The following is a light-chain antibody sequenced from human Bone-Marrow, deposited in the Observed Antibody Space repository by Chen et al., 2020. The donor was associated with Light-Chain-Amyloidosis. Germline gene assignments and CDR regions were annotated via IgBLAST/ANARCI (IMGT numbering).Light chain of an antibody. CDR1: KAIGNF. V-gene: IGKV1-27*01. CDR3: QTYNTAPHLT. CDR2: AAS. J-gene: IGKJ4*01. Sequence: DIQMTQSPSSLSVSVGDRVTLTCRASKAIGNFLAWYQQRPGKVPEILIYAASTLQPGVPSRFSGSGYGTLFTLTITSLQPEDVATYYGQTYNTAPHLTFGGGTKVEIK.